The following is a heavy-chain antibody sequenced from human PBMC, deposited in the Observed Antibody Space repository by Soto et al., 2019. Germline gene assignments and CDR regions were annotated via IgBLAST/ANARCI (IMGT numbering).Heavy chain of an antibody. J-gene: IGHJ6*02. CDR2: IYYSGST. V-gene: IGHV4-31*03. CDR1: GGSISSGGYY. Sequence: PSETLSLTCTVSGGSISSGGYYWSWIRQHPGKGLEWIGYIYYSGSTYYNPSLKSRVTISVDTSKNQFSLKLSSVTAADTAVYYCARDTIDRVRGVIAHGMDVWGQGTTVTVSS. CDR3: ARDTIDRVRGVIAHGMDV. D-gene: IGHD3-10*01.